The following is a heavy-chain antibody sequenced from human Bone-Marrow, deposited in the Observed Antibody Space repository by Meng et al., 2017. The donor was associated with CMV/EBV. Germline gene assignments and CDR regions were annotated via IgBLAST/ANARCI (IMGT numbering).Heavy chain of an antibody. CDR2: ISSSGSTI. V-gene: IGHV3-11*01. CDR3: ARDASIVHFSNTILYGMDV. Sequence: GESLKISCAASGFTFSDYYMSWIRQAPGKGLEWVSYISSSGSTIYYADSVKGRFTISRDKAKNYLYLQMNSLRAEDAAVYDSARDASIVHFSNTILYGMDVWGQGTTVTVSS. J-gene: IGHJ6*02. CDR1: GFTFSDYY. D-gene: IGHD2-2*01.